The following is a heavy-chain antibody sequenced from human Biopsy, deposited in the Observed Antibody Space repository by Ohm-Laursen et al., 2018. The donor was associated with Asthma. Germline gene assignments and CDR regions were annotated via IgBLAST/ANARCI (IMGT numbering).Heavy chain of an antibody. D-gene: IGHD3-16*01. Sequence: TLSLTCTVYGGYLTGHYWSWIRQPPGKGLEWIGLSSYSGFRKYNPSLKSRVTISVDTSKNQLSLNLTSVIAADTAVYYCARDQGDSKFDYWGQGILVTVSS. CDR1: GGYLTGHY. CDR2: SSYSGFR. J-gene: IGHJ4*02. CDR3: ARDQGDSKFDY. V-gene: IGHV4-59*11.